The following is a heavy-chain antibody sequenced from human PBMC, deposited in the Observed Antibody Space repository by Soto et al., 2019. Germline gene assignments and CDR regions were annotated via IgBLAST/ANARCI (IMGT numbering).Heavy chain of an antibody. CDR3: ARYYYDRSGYSHSSVY. J-gene: IGHJ4*02. D-gene: IGHD3-22*01. CDR2: ISYDGGNK. V-gene: IGHV3-30-3*01. CDR1: GITFSTYA. Sequence: QVHLVESGGGVVQPGRSLRLSCAASGITFSTYAMHWVRQAPGKGLEWVAGISYDGGNKYYADSVKGRFTISRDNSKNALSLQMNSLRAEDTAVYYGARYYYDRSGYSHSSVYWGQGTLVTVSS.